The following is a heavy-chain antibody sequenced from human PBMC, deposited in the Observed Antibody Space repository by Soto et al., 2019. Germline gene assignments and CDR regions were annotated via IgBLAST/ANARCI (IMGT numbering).Heavy chain of an antibody. CDR2: LFSGGTT. V-gene: IGHV3-53*01. Sequence: PGGSLRLSCAASGFTVSSHYMSWVRQAPGKGLEWVSILFSGGTTYYIDSVKGRFTVSRDNSRNTLFLQMNSLRGEDAAVYYCVRKLKESIYGMDVWGQGTTVTVSS. J-gene: IGHJ6*02. CDR3: VRKLKESIYGMDV. CDR1: GFTVSSHY. D-gene: IGHD3-10*01.